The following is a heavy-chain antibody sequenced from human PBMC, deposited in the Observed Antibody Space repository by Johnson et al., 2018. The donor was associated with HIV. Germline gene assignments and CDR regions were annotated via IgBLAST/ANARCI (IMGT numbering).Heavy chain of an antibody. D-gene: IGHD5-18*01. CDR3: ARDGRDLVTRGAFDI. CDR2: IFSVGNT. V-gene: IGHV3-66*02. Sequence: VQLVESGGGLVQPGGSLRLSCAASGITVSSNYMSCVRQAPGKGLEWVSLIFSVGNTYYADSVKGRFTISRDNSNNMVYLQMDSLRPEDTAVYYCARDGRDLVTRGAFDIWGQGTVVTVSS. CDR1: GITVSSNY. J-gene: IGHJ3*02.